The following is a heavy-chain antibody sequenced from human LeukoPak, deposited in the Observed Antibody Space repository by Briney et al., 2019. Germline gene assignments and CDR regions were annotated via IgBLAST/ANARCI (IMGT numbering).Heavy chain of an antibody. CDR1: GGSISSYF. V-gene: IGHV4-59*08. CDR2: IYYSGST. D-gene: IGHD2-15*01. CDR3: ARHVSVHYSSFDY. Sequence: SETLSLTCTVSGGSISSYFWSWIRQPPGKGLEWIGYIYYSGSTNYNPSLKSRVIISVDTSKKTSVTAADTAVYYCARHVSVHYSSFDYWGRGTLVTVSS. J-gene: IGHJ4*02.